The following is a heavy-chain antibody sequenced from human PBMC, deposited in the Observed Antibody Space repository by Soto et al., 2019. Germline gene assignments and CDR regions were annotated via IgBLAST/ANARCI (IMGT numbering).Heavy chain of an antibody. V-gene: IGHV3-15*01. D-gene: IGHD1-20*01. Sequence: PGGSLRLSCAASGFTFSNAWLSWVRQAPGKGLEWVGRIKSKTDGGTTDYAATVNGRFTISRDDSNDTLYLQMNSLKNEETAVYYSTTDNWNDVRYYYYGMDVWGQGTTVTVSS. CDR3: TTDNWNDVRYYYYGMDV. J-gene: IGHJ6*02. CDR1: GFTFSNAW. CDR2: IKSKTDGGTT.